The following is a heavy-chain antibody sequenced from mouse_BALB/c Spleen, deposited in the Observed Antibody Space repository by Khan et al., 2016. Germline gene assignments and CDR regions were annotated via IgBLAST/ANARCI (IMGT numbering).Heavy chain of an antibody. CDR2: INPDSSTI. J-gene: IGHJ4*01. CDR1: GFDFSRYW. CDR3: ARRGYYFSMDY. D-gene: IGHD1-1*01. V-gene: IGHV4-1*02. Sequence: EVKLLESGGGLVQPGGSLKLSCAASGFDFSRYWMSWVRQAPGKGLEWIGEINPDSSTINYMPSLKDKFIISRDNAKNTLYLQMSKVRSEDTALNYCARRGYYFSMDYWGQGTSVTVSS.